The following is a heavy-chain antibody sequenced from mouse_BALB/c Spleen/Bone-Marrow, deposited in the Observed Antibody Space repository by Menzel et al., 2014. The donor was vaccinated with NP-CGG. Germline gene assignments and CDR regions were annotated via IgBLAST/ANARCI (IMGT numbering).Heavy chain of an antibody. Sequence: EVQLQESGGGLVKSGGSLKLSCAASGFTFSNYGMSWVRQTPEKRLEWVATISGGGSYTFYSDSVKGRFTISRDNAKNNLYLQLSSLRPEDTALYYCARHAYYDQTEVSFVYWGQGTLVTVSA. CDR1: GFTFSNYG. D-gene: IGHD2-4*01. V-gene: IGHV5-9-2*01. CDR3: ARHAYYDQTEVSFVY. J-gene: IGHJ3*01. CDR2: ISGGGSYT.